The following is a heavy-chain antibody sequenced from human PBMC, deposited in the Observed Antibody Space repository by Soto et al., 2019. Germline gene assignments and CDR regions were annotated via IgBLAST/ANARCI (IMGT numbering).Heavy chain of an antibody. D-gene: IGHD1-7*01. CDR3: ARGGNWNYSTEIKPKKYYFDY. J-gene: IGHJ4*02. V-gene: IGHV4-34*01. CDR2: INHSGST. CDR1: GGSFSGYY. Sequence: SETLSLTCAVYGGSFSGYYWSWIRQPPGKGLEWIGEINHSGSTNYNPSLKSRVTISVDTSKNQFSLKLSSVTAADTAVYYCARGGNWNYSTEIKPKKYYFDYWGQGTLVTVSS.